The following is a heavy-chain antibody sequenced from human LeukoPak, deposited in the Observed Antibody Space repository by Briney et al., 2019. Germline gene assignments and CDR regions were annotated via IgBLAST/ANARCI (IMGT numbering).Heavy chain of an antibody. J-gene: IGHJ4*02. CDR2: ISSSGSTI. V-gene: IGHV3-11*01. Sequence: GGSLRLSCAASGFTFSDYYMSWIRQAPGKGLEGVSYISSSGSTIYYADSVKGRFTISRDNAKNSLYLQMNSLRAEDTAVYYCARSLMYYYDSSGLGYWGQGTLVTVSS. D-gene: IGHD3-22*01. CDR3: ARSLMYYYDSSGLGY. CDR1: GFTFSDYY.